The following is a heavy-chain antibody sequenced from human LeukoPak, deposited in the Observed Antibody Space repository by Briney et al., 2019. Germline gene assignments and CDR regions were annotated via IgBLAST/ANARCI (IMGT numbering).Heavy chain of an antibody. V-gene: IGHV1-8*01. J-gene: IGHJ4*02. Sequence: ASVKVSCKASGYTFTSYDINWVRQATGQGLEWMGWMNPNSGDTGYAQNFRGRVTMARNISISTAYLELSSLRSEDTAVYYCARPASVTSGFDCRGQGTLVTVSS. CDR1: GYTFTSYD. CDR2: MNPNSGDT. D-gene: IGHD2-21*02. CDR3: ARPASVTSGFDC.